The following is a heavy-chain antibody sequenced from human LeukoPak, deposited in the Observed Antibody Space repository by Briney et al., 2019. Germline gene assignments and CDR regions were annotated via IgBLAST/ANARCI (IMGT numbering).Heavy chain of an antibody. J-gene: IGHJ4*02. D-gene: IGHD3-22*01. CDR2: IKQDETEK. CDR3: ARGRGGYFYTLIDY. CDR1: GFTFSNYW. V-gene: IGHV3-7*01. Sequence: GGSLRLSCAASGFTFSNYWMNWVRQAPGKGREWVANIKQDETEKYYVDSVKGRFTISRDSAKNSLYLQMNSLRAEDTAVYYCARGRGGYFYTLIDYWGQGILVTVSS.